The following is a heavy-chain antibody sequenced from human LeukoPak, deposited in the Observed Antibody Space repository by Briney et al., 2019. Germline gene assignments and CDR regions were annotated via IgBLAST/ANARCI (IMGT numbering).Heavy chain of an antibody. CDR2: IIPIFGTA. Sequence: ASVKVSCKASGGTFSSYAISWVRQAPGQGLEWMGGIIPIFGTANYAQKFQGRVTITADESTSTAYMELRSLRSEDTAVYYCARDLSIAAAGDFDYWGQGTLVTVSS. CDR3: ARDLSIAAAGDFDY. V-gene: IGHV1-69*13. D-gene: IGHD6-13*01. CDR1: GGTFSSYA. J-gene: IGHJ4*02.